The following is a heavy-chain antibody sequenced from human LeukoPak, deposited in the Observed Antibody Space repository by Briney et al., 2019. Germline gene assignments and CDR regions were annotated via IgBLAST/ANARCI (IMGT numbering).Heavy chain of an antibody. V-gene: IGHV5-51*01. D-gene: IGHD6-19*01. CDR2: IYPGDSDT. Sequence: GGALQISCKGSGYSFTSYWIGWVRQMPGKGLEGMGIIYPGDSDTRYSPSFQGQVTISVDKSISTAYLQWSSLKASDTATYYCAREDSGGWRYFDSWGQGTLVTVLS. CDR1: GYSFTSYW. J-gene: IGHJ4*02. CDR3: AREDSGGWRYFDS.